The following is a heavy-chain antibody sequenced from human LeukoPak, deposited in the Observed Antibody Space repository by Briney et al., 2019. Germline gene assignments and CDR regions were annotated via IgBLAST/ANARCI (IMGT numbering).Heavy chain of an antibody. CDR2: ISGDGGNT. D-gene: IGHD1-26*01. CDR3: TKDVGSRSYYYFES. V-gene: IGHV3-43*02. CDR1: GFTFDDYA. J-gene: IGHJ4*02. Sequence: GGSLRLSCAASGFTFDDYAIHWVRQAPGKGLEWVSLISGDGGNTYYAKSMKGRFTISRDNSKNTLYLQMNSLRSEDTAFYYCTKDVGSRSYYYFESWGQGTLVTVSS.